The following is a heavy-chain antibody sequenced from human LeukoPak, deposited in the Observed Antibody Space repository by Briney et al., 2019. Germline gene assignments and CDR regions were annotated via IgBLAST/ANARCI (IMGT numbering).Heavy chain of an antibody. V-gene: IGHV4-34*01. CDR3: VRGFGSGWSTLFDY. CDR1: GGSFSGYY. Sequence: PSETLSLTCAVYGGSFSGYYWNWIRKSPGKGLKWIGEINHSGTTNYNPSLKSRVTVSVDTSKNQFSLKLSSVTAADTTVYYCVRGFGSGWSTLFDYWGQGTLVTVSS. D-gene: IGHD6-19*01. CDR2: INHSGTT. J-gene: IGHJ4*02.